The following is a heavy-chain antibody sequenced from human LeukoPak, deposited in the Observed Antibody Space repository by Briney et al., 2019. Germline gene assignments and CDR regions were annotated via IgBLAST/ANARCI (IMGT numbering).Heavy chain of an antibody. Sequence: SETLSLTCAVYGGSFSGYYWSWIRQPPGKGLEWIGEINHSGSTNYNPSLKSRVTISVDTSKNQFSLKLSSVTAADTAVYYCARGTDYGVNYFDYWGQGTLVTVSS. D-gene: IGHD4-17*01. V-gene: IGHV4-34*01. CDR2: INHSGST. CDR3: ARGTDYGVNYFDY. CDR1: GGSFSGYY. J-gene: IGHJ4*02.